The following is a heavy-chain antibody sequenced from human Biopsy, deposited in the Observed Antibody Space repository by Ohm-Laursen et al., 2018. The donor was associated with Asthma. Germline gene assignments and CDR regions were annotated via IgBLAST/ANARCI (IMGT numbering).Heavy chain of an antibody. Sequence: SLRLSCAASGFSFNSYGMHWVRQAPGKGLEWVAVMSFDGRQTYYADSVKGRFTISRDNSKNTLYPQMNSLRAEDTAVYYCAKERYYDFWSGYPIWGQGTMVTVSS. CDR1: GFSFNSYG. V-gene: IGHV3-30*18. J-gene: IGHJ3*02. CDR3: AKERYYDFWSGYPI. D-gene: IGHD3-3*01. CDR2: MSFDGRQT.